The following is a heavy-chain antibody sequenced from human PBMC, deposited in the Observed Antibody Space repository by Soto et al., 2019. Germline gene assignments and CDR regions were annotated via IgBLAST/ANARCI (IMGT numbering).Heavy chain of an antibody. CDR1: GYSFTSYW. Sequence: EVRLVQSGAEVKKPGESLKISCKGSGYSFTSYWIVWVRQMPGKGLEWMGYIYPGDSETRYSPSLQGQVTMSADKSTSTAYLQWSSLKASDTAMYYCARRSYCDGDCTRRPYDYYGMDVWGQGTKVNVSS. J-gene: IGHJ6*02. CDR2: IYPGDSET. V-gene: IGHV5-51*01. CDR3: ARRSYCDGDCTRRPYDYYGMDV. D-gene: IGHD2-21*02.